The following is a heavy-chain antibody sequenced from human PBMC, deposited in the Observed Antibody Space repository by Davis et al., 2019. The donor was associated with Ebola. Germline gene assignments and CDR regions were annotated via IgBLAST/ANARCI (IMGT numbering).Heavy chain of an antibody. V-gene: IGHV4-34*01. Sequence: SETLSLTCAVYGGSFSGYYWSWIRQPPGKGLEWIGEINHSGSTNYNPSLKSRVTISVDTSKNQFSLQLNSVTPEDTAVYYCARERARAYFDYCGQGTLVTVSS. CDR2: INHSGST. CDR1: GGSFSGYY. J-gene: IGHJ4*02. D-gene: IGHD1-26*01. CDR3: ARERARAYFDY.